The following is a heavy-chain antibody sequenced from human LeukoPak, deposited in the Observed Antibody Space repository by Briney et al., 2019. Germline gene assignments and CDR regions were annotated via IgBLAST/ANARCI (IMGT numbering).Heavy chain of an antibody. CDR1: GFTFSAYA. Sequence: PGESLRLSCAASGFTFSAYAMHWVRQAPGKGLEWVSGISWNSGSIGYADSVKGRFTISRDNAKNSLYLQMNSLRAEDTALYYCAKDIATGNRLYYFDYWGQGTLVTVSS. CDR2: ISWNSGSI. D-gene: IGHD1-14*01. CDR3: AKDIATGNRLYYFDY. V-gene: IGHV3-9*01. J-gene: IGHJ4*02.